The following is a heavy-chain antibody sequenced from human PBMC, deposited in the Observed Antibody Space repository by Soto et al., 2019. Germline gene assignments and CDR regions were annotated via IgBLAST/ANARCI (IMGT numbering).Heavy chain of an antibody. CDR1: GFTFSSYT. Sequence: PGGSLRLSCAASGFTFSSYTMNWVRQAPGKGLEWVSSISSGSSYIYYADSMKGRFTISRDNAKNSLYLQMNSLRVEDTAIYYCAKDAVSRDGVWLAHDWGQGTVVTVSS. CDR3: AKDAVSRDGVWLAHD. J-gene: IGHJ1*01. CDR2: ISSGSSYI. D-gene: IGHD5-12*01. V-gene: IGHV3-21*04.